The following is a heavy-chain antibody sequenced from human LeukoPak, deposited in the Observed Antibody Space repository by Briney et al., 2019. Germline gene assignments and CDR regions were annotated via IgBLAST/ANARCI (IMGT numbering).Heavy chain of an antibody. CDR2: INHSGST. CDR3: ARATYYYDSSGYRSRTYYFDY. Sequence: SETLSFTCAVYGGSFSGYYWSWIRQPPGKGLEWIGEINHSGSTNYNPSLKSRVTISVDTSKNQFSLKLSSVTAADTAVYYCARATYYYDSSGYRSRTYYFDYWGQGTLVTVSS. D-gene: IGHD3-22*01. V-gene: IGHV4-34*01. CDR1: GGSFSGYY. J-gene: IGHJ4*02.